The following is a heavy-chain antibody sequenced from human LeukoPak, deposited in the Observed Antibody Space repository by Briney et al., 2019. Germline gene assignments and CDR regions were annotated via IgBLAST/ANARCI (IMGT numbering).Heavy chain of an antibody. V-gene: IGHV4-30-4*01. CDR1: GGSISSGDYY. CDR3: ARGSGPNSDFDY. D-gene: IGHD1-26*01. J-gene: IGHJ4*02. CDR2: IYYSGST. Sequence: PSETLSLTCTVSGGSISSGDYYWSWIRQPPGKGLEWIGYIYYSGSTYYNPSLKSRVTISVDTSKNQYSLKLSSVTAADTAVYYCARGSGPNSDFDYWGQGTLVTVSS.